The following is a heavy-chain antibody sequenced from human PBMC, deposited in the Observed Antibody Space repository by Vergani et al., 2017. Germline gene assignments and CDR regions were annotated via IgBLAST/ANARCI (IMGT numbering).Heavy chain of an antibody. J-gene: IGHJ3*02. CDR3: AREARRITMVRGVLGAFDI. Sequence: QVQLQQWGAGLLKPSETLSLTCAVYGGSFSGYYWSWIRQPPGKGLEWIGEINHSGSTNYNPSLKSRVTISVDTSKNQFSRKLSSVTAADTAVYYCAREARRITMVRGVLGAFDIWGQGTMVTVSS. V-gene: IGHV4-34*01. D-gene: IGHD3-10*01. CDR1: GGSFSGYY. CDR2: INHSGST.